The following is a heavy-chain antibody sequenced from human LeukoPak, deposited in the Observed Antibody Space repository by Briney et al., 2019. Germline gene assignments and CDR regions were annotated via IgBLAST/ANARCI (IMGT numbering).Heavy chain of an antibody. J-gene: IGHJ6*02. Sequence: GGSLRLSCAASGFTFSSYEMNWVRQAPGKGLEWVSYISSGGSTIFYADSVKGRFTISRDNAKNSLYLQMNSLRAEDTAVYYCARSYYYHGMDVWGQGTTVTVSS. D-gene: IGHD3-16*01. CDR3: ARSYYYHGMDV. V-gene: IGHV3-48*03. CDR2: ISSGGSTI. CDR1: GFTFSSYE.